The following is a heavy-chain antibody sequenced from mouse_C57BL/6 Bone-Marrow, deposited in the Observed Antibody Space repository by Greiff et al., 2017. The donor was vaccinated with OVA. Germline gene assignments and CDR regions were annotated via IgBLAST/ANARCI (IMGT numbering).Heavy chain of an antibody. CDR2: ISAGGSYT. V-gene: IGHV5-4*01. CDR3: AKDGCPYYFDY. D-gene: IGHD2-2*01. CDR1: GFTFSSYA. J-gene: IGHJ2*01. Sequence: EVKLMESGGGLVKPGGSLKLSCAASGFTFSSYAMSWVRQTPEQRLEWVATISAGGSYTYYPDNVKGRFTISRDNATNTLYLQLSHLKSEDTAMYYCAKDGCPYYFDYWGQGTTLTVSS.